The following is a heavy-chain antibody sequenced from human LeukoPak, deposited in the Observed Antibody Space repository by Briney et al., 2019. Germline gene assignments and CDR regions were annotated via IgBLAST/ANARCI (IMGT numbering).Heavy chain of an antibody. D-gene: IGHD1-14*01. CDR3: ARDIGKSYVFDY. Sequence: GGSLRLSCAASGFTFSSYAMHWVRQAPGKGREWVAVISYDGSNKYYADSVKGRFTISRDNSKNTLYLPMNSLRAEDTAVYYCARDIGKSYVFDYWGQGTLVTVSS. J-gene: IGHJ4*02. CDR2: ISYDGSNK. V-gene: IGHV3-30*11. CDR1: GFTFSSYA.